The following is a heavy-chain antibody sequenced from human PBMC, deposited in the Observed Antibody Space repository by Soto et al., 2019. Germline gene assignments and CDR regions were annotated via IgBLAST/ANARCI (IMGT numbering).Heavy chain of an antibody. Sequence: QVQLVQSGAEVRKPGASVTVSCRSSGDSFNDYYIHWVRQAPGQGFEWMGWINPNGGVTKYAQKFKGWVSMTRDTSIRTVYMQLSRLRSDDPAVYYCARERGGATATLDYYYFYMDVWGTGTTVTVSS. V-gene: IGHV1-2*04. CDR1: GDSFNDYY. D-gene: IGHD5-12*01. CDR3: ARERGGATATLDYYYFYMDV. CDR2: INPNGGVT. J-gene: IGHJ6*03.